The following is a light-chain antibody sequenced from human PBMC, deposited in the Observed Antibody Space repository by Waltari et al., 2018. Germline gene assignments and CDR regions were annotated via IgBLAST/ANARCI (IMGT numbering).Light chain of an antibody. CDR2: DAS. V-gene: IGKV3-20*01. CDR3: QQCAISPLT. Sequence: ERVMTQSPATLSLSPGERATLSCRASQTVSKNYLAWYQQKPGQAPRLLIDDASNRDTGIPDRFSGSGSGTDFTLTISRLEPEDFAVYYCQQCAISPLTFGGGTKVEI. J-gene: IGKJ4*01. CDR1: QTVSKNY.